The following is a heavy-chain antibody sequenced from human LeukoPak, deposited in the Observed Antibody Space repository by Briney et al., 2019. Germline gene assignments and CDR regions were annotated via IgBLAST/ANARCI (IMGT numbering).Heavy chain of an antibody. J-gene: IGHJ5*02. D-gene: IGHD3-16*02. CDR3: ARDNSVGDIAWWFDP. Sequence: ASVKVSCKASGYSFTSHYMHWVRQAPGQGLEWMGLINPSGSSTLYAQKFQGRVTMTRDMSTTTDYMELSSLRSEDTAVYFCARDNSVGDIAWWFDPWGQGTLVTVSS. V-gene: IGHV1-46*01. CDR1: GYSFTSHY. CDR2: INPSGSST.